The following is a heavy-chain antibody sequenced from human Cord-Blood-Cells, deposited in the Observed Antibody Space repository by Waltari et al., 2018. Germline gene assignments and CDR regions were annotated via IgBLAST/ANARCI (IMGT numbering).Heavy chain of an antibody. V-gene: IGHV1-3*01. D-gene: IGHD5-12*01. CDR2: INAGKGNT. CDR1: GYTFTSYA. CDR3: ARDSAGATIDY. Sequence: QVQLVQSGAEVKKPGASVKVSCKASGYTFTSYAMHWVRQAPGQRLEWMGWINAGKGNTKYSQKFQGRVTITRDTSASTAYMELSSLRSEDTAVYYCARDSAGATIDYWGQGTLVTVSS. J-gene: IGHJ4*02.